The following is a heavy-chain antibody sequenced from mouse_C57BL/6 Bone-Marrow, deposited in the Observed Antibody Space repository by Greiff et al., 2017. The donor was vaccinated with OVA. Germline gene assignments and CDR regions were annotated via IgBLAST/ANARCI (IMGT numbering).Heavy chain of an antibody. J-gene: IGHJ1*03. Sequence: VQLQQSGAELARPGASVKLSCKASGYTFTSYGISWVKQRTGQGLEWIGEIYPRSGNTYYNEKLKGKATLTADKSSSTAYMELRSLTSEDSAVYFCARTPYYGSSYRYFDDWGKGTTVTVSS. CDR3: ARTPYYGSSYRYFDD. CDR1: GYTFTSYG. V-gene: IGHV1-81*01. D-gene: IGHD1-1*01. CDR2: IYPRSGNT.